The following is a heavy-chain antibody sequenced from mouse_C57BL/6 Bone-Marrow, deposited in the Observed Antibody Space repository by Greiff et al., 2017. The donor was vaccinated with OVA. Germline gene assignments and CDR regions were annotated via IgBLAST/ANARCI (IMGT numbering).Heavy chain of an antibody. D-gene: IGHD4-1*01. CDR2: IWSGGST. V-gene: IGHV2-2*01. CDR1: GFSLTSYG. J-gene: IGHJ1*03. Sequence: QVQLQQSGPGLVQPSQSLSITCTVSGFSLTSYGVHWVRQSPGKGLEWLGVIWSGGSTDYNAAFISRLSISKDNSKSQVVCKMNSLQAEETAIYYCASNWDEKKGYFEVWGTGTTVTVSS. CDR3: ASNWDEKKGYFEV.